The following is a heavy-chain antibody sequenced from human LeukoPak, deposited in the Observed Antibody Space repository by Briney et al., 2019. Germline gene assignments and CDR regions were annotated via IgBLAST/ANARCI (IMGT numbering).Heavy chain of an antibody. D-gene: IGHD3-22*01. CDR1: GYTFTGYY. J-gene: IGHJ5*02. CDR3: ARDLARYDSSGYYLNWFDP. CDR2: VNPNSGGT. Sequence: ASVKVSCKASGYTFTGYYMHWVRQAPGQGLEWMGWVNPNSGGTNCAQKFQGRVTMTRDTSISTAYMELSRLRSDDTAVYYCARDLARYDSSGYYLNWFDPWGQGTLVTVSS. V-gene: IGHV1-2*02.